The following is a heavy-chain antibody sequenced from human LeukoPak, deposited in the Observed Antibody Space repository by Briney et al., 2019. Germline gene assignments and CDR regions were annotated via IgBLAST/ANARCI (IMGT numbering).Heavy chain of an antibody. CDR1: GLTFSSYG. CDR2: IRYDGSNK. D-gene: IGHD3-22*01. V-gene: IGHV3-30*02. CDR3: ASNTYYYDSSGYRFDY. Sequence: GGSLRLSCAASGLTFSSYGMHWVRQAPGKGLEWVAFIRYDGSNKYYADSVKGRFTISRDNSKNTLYLQMNSLRAEDTAVYYCASNTYYYDSSGYRFDYWGQGTLVTASS. J-gene: IGHJ4*02.